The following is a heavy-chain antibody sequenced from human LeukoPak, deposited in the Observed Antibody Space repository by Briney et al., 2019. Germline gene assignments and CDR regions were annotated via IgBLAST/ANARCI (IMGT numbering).Heavy chain of an antibody. CDR3: ARAGYHRITMVRGVIMRGHRFDC. V-gene: IGHV4-34*01. CDR2: INHSGST. CDR1: GGSFSGYY. D-gene: IGHD3-10*01. Sequence: KPSETLSLTCAVYGGSFSGYYWSWIRQPPGKGLEWIGEINHSGSTNYNPSLKSRVTISVDTSKNQFSLKLSSVTAADTAVYYCARAGYHRITMVRGVIMRGHRFDCWGQGTLVTVSS. J-gene: IGHJ4*02.